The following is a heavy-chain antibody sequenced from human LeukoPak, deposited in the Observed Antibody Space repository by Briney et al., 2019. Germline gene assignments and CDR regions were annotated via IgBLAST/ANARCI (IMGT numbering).Heavy chain of an antibody. J-gene: IGHJ4*02. CDR1: GFTFSSYA. Sequence: GGSLRLSCAASGFTFSSYAMSWVRQAPGKGLEWASAISGSGGSTYYADSVKGRFTISRDNSKNTLYLQMNSLRAEDTAVYYCAKYPFGSGSYRLFDYWGQGTLVTVSS. CDR3: AKYPFGSGSYRLFDY. D-gene: IGHD3-10*01. CDR2: ISGSGGST. V-gene: IGHV3-23*01.